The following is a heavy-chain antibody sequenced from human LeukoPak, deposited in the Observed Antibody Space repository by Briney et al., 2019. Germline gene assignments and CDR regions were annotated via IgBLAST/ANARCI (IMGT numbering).Heavy chain of an antibody. J-gene: IGHJ4*02. V-gene: IGHV4-4*08. CDR2: IYTSGST. D-gene: IGHD6-13*01. Sequence: SEILSLTCTVSGGSISSYYWSWIRQPPGKGLEWIGRIYTSGSTNYNPSLKSRVTISVDTSKNQFSLKLSSVTAADTAVYYCARERIAAAGIGYWGQGTLVTVSS. CDR3: ARERIAAAGIGY. CDR1: GGSISSYY.